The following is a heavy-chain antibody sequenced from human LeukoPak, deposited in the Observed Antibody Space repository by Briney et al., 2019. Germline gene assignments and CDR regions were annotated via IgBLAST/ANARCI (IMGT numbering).Heavy chain of an antibody. CDR2: ISDDGRNK. Sequence: GGSLRLSCAASGFSFISYGMHWVRQAPGKGLEWVGVISDDGRNKKYADSVKGRFTISRDNSKDTLYLQMNGLRDEDTAVYYCAKRPSDYGDYVTYFDYWGQGTLVTASS. D-gene: IGHD4-17*01. CDR1: GFSFISYG. J-gene: IGHJ4*02. V-gene: IGHV3-30*18. CDR3: AKRPSDYGDYVTYFDY.